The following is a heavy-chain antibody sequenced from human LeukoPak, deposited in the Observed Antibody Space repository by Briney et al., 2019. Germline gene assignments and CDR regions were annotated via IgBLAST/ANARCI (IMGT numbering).Heavy chain of an antibody. CDR2: ISYDAAVK. CDR1: GFTFRNYA. V-gene: IGHV3-30-3*01. Sequence: GGSLRLSCAVSGFTFRNYAIHWVRQAPGKGLQWVAFISYDAAVKSYADSVRGRFTVSRDNSKNTLSLQMNSLRPDDTAVYYCARDFSTWYSIDYWGRGTLVTVSS. J-gene: IGHJ4*02. CDR3: ARDFSTWYSIDY. D-gene: IGHD2-15*01.